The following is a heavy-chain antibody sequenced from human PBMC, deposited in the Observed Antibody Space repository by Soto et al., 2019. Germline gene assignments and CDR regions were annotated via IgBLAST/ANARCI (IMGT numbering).Heavy chain of an antibody. J-gene: IGHJ4*02. V-gene: IGHV3-74*03. D-gene: IGHD3-16*01. CDR1: DFSLIPYW. CDR2: LSSDGFGA. Sequence: GGSLRLSCAASDFSLIPYWMHWVRQVPGRGLEWVARLSSDGFGAAYADSVKGRFFISRDIARNTLSLQMNSLRADDTAVYYCARDLGGPDYWGRGTSVTSPQ. CDR3: ARDLGGPDY.